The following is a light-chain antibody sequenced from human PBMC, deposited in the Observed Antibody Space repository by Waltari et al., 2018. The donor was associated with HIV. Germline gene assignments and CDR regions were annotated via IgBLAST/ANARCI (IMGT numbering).Light chain of an antibody. J-gene: IGLJ2*01. Sequence: QSVLTQTPSASGTPGQRVTISCSGSSSNIGNNYVYWYQQLPGTAPKLLMYSNNQRPSGVPDRFSGSHSGTSASLAIRGLRSEDEADYYCAAWEDSLSVVVFGGGTKLTVL. V-gene: IGLV1-47*01. CDR2: SNN. CDR1: SSNIGNNY. CDR3: AAWEDSLSVVV.